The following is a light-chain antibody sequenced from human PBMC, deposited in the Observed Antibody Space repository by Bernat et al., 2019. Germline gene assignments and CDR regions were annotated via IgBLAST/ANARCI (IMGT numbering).Light chain of an antibody. J-gene: IGKJ3*01. CDR1: LSVSSSY. CDR2: GAS. Sequence: EIVLTQSPGTLSLSPGERATLSCRASLSVSSSYLAWYQQKPGQAPRLLIYGASSRATGIPDRFSGSGSGTDFTLTISRLEPEDFAVYYCQQYGSSLFTFGPGTKVDSK. V-gene: IGKV3-20*01. CDR3: QQYGSSLFT.